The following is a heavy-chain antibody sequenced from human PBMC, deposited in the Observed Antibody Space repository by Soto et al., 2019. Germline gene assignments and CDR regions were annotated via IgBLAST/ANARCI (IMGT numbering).Heavy chain of an antibody. J-gene: IGHJ5*02. V-gene: IGHV3-23*01. CDR1: GFIFENFG. D-gene: IGHD1-26*01. CDR3: AKNQGVELVPLGSVDWFDP. Sequence: GGSLRLSCAASGFIFENFGMCWVCQAPAKGLEWISTISGSGFKNSYADPVNGRCTITRDNSERRVYLELNNLSAEDTAVYHCAKNQGVELVPLGSVDWFDPWGQGSVVTVSS. CDR2: ISGSGFKN.